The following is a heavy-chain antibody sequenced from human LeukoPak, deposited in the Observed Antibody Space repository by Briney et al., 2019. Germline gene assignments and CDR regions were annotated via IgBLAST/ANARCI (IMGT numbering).Heavy chain of an antibody. CDR1: GYTFISHD. J-gene: IGHJ4*02. Sequence: GASVKVSCKASGYTFISHDIHWVRQAPGQGLEWMGRIDPNTGGTKSAKNFQGRVTMTRDTSISTAYMALSGLRSDDTAVYYCASLYDIVGTTVDYWGQGTLVTVSS. CDR2: IDPNTGGT. V-gene: IGHV1-2*06. CDR3: ASLYDIVGTTVDY. D-gene: IGHD1-26*01.